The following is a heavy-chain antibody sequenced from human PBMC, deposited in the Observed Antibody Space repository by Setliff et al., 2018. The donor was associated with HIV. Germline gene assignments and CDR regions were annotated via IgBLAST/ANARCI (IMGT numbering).Heavy chain of an antibody. D-gene: IGHD1-1*01. CDR2: IYSSGST. CDR3: ARFRVERRLSNWFDP. J-gene: IGHJ5*02. Sequence: SETLSLTCTVSGGSLGSYYWSWIRQPAGKGLEWIGRIYSSGSTNYNPSLKSRLTMSVDTSKNQFSLKLSSVTAADTAVYYCARFRVERRLSNWFDPWGQGTLVTVSS. V-gene: IGHV4-4*07. CDR1: GGSLGSYY.